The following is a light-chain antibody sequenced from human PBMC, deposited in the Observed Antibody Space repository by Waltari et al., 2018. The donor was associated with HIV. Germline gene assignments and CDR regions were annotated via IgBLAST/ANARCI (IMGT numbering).Light chain of an antibody. CDR3: NSYVGSNNYI. CDR2: EVS. V-gene: IGLV2-8*01. Sequence: QSALTQPPSASGSPGQSVTISCTGTRSDVGGYNYVSWYQHHPGKAPKLMIYEVSQRPSGVPDRFSGSKSGNTASLTVSGLQAEDEADYYCNSYVGSNNYIFGTGTKVTVL. J-gene: IGLJ1*01. CDR1: RSDVGGYNY.